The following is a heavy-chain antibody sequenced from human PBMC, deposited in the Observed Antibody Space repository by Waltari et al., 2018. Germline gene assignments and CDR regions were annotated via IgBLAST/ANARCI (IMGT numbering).Heavy chain of an antibody. D-gene: IGHD1-26*01. Sequence: EVQLVESGGDLVQPGGSLRLSCAASGFAFRRYWWSWVRQAPGKGLEWVANIQRDGNGKYYADSVKGRFTISRDNAKNSLYLQMNSLRAEDTAVYYCARAYSGSYETWGQGTLVTVSS. J-gene: IGHJ3*01. V-gene: IGHV3-7*01. CDR2: IQRDGNGK. CDR1: GFAFRRYW. CDR3: ARAYSGSYET.